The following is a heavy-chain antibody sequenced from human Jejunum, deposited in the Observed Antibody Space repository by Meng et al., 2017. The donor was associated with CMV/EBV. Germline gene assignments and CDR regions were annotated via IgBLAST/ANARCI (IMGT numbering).Heavy chain of an antibody. CDR3: ARDIDH. CDR1: GFTFSGYN. J-gene: IGHJ5*02. V-gene: IGHV3-21*01. CDR2: ISSSSRYI. Sequence: LGDSGGGLVKPGGSLRLSCIGFGFTFSGYNRNWVRQAPGKGLEWVSSISSSSRYINYADSVKGRFTISRDNAKNSLYLQMNSLRVEDTAIYYCARDIDHWGQGTLVTVSS.